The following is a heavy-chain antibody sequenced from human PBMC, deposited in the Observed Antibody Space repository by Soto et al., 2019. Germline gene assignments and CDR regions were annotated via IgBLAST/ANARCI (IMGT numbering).Heavy chain of an antibody. V-gene: IGHV1-8*01. Sequence: ASVKVSCKASGYTFTSYDINWVRQATGQGLEWMGWMNPNSGNTGYAQKFQGRVTMTRNTSISTAYMELSSLGSEDTAVYYCARGRGYYDFWSGYSPGWFDPWGQGTLVTVSS. CDR2: MNPNSGNT. CDR3: ARGRGYYDFWSGYSPGWFDP. J-gene: IGHJ5*02. D-gene: IGHD3-3*01. CDR1: GYTFTSYD.